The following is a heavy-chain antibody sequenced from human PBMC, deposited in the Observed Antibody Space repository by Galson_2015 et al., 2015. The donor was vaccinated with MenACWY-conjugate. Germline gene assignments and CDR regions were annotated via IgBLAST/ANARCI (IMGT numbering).Heavy chain of an antibody. J-gene: IGHJ4*01. CDR1: GFSVSSNF. Sequence: SLRLSCAASGFSVSSNFMTWVRQAPRKGLEWVSVFDNGGRPYYTDSVKGRFTISRDSSTNTLFLEMNSLRAEDTAVYYCARGDTSAYYHGLIDCWGHGTLVTVSS. D-gene: IGHD5-12*01. V-gene: IGHV3-53*01. CDR2: FDNGGRP. CDR3: ARGDTSAYYHGLIDC.